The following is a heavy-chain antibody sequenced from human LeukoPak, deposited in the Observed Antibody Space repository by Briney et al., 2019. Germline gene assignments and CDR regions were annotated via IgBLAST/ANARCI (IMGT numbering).Heavy chain of an antibody. CDR3: ARGVGYCSGGSCYSYWFDP. J-gene: IGHJ5*02. V-gene: IGHV4-34*01. CDR1: GGSFSGYY. D-gene: IGHD2-15*01. Sequence: SETLSLTCAVYGGSFSGYYWSWIRQPPGKGLEWIGEIKHSGSTNYNPSLKSRVTISVDTSKNQFSLKLSSVTAADTAVYYCARGVGYCSGGSCYSYWFDPWGQGTLVAVSS. CDR2: IKHSGST.